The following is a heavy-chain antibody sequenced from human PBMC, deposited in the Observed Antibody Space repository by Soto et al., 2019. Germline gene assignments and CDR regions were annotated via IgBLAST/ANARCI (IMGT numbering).Heavy chain of an antibody. V-gene: IGHV4-4*07. J-gene: IGHJ4*02. D-gene: IGHD3-9*01. CDR1: GGSISSYY. CDR3: AGDGTGTTRHYDILTGYYQ. Sequence: SETLSLTCTVSGGSISSYYWSWIRQPAGKGLEWIGRIYTSGSTNYNPSLKSRVTMSVDTSKNQFSLKLSSVTAADTAVYYCAGDGTGTTRHYDILTGYYQWGQGTLVTVTS. CDR2: IYTSGST.